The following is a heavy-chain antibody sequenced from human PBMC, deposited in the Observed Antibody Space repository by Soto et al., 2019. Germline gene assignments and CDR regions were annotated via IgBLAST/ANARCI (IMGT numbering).Heavy chain of an antibody. Sequence: SETLSLTCTVSGASISQYYWSWIRQPPGKGLEWIGYIYFSGSTNYNPSLKSRVTMSVELSKNQFSLRLSSVTAADTAVYYCARDLKCVSFCGGSCYRSTTFVPWPQXTLVPV. V-gene: IGHV4-59*01. CDR3: ARDLKCVSFCGGSCYRSTTFVP. CDR1: GASISQYY. CDR2: IYFSGST. D-gene: IGHD2-15*01. J-gene: IGHJ5*02.